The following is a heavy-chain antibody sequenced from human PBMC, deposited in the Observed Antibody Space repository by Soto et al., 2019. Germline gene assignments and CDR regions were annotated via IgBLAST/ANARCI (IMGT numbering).Heavy chain of an antibody. Sequence: PSETLALTCTVSGASIGSGDYYWSWIRQPPGKGLEWIGYIYSSGSTSYNPSLKSRLTISLDTSKNQFSLKLSSVTAADTAVYYCARDPEMMDDYYYGMDVWGQGTSVTVSS. V-gene: IGHV4-30-4*01. CDR1: GASIGSGDYY. CDR3: ARDPEMMDDYYYGMDV. D-gene: IGHD3-16*01. CDR2: IYSSGST. J-gene: IGHJ6*02.